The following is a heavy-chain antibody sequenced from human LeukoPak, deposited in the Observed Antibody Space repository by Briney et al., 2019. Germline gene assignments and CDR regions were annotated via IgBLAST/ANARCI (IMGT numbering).Heavy chain of an antibody. Sequence: SETLSLTCAVYGGSFSGYYWSWIRQPPGKGLEWIGEINHSGSTNYNPSLKSRVTISVDTSENQFSLKLSSVTAADTAVYYCARGYDSSGYYYYDYYYGMDVWGQGTTVTVSS. D-gene: IGHD3-22*01. CDR1: GGSFSGYY. J-gene: IGHJ6*02. CDR3: ARGYDSSGYYYYDYYYGMDV. V-gene: IGHV4-34*01. CDR2: INHSGST.